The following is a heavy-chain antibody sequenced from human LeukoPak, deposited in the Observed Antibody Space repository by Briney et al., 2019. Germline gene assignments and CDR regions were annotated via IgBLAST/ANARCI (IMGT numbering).Heavy chain of an antibody. CDR3: AQPDF. V-gene: IGHV3-30*02. Sequence: PGGSLRLSCAASGFTFSNYEMNWVRQAPGKGLEWLAFIRFDGSTKYYADSVKGRFTVSRDNSKSTLYLQMNSLRAEDTAVYYCAQPDFWGQGTLVTVSS. CDR1: GFTFSNYE. CDR2: IRFDGSTK. J-gene: IGHJ4*02.